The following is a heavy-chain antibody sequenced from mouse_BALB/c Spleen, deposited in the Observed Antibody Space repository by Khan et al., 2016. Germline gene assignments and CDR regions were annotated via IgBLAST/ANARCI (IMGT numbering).Heavy chain of an antibody. CDR3: ARSAYGNCFDY. V-gene: IGHV9-1*02. J-gene: IGHJ2*01. D-gene: IGHD2-1*01. CDR2: INTYTGEP. Sequence: QIQLVQSGPELKKPGETVKISCKASGYTFTNYGMNWVKQAPGKGLKWMGWINTYTGEPTYADDFKGRFAFSLETSASTAYLQINNLKNEDMATYFCARSAYGNCFDYWGEGTTLTVSS. CDR1: GYTFTNYG.